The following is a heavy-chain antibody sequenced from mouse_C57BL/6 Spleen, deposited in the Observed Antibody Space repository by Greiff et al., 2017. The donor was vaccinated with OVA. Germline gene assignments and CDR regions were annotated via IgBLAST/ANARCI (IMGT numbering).Heavy chain of an antibody. CDR1: GYTFTSYW. J-gene: IGHJ2*01. CDR2: IYPGSGST. CDR3: ARTAFTVANYLDD. V-gene: IGHV1-55*01. Sequence: QVQLQQPGAELVKPGASVKMSCKASGYTFTSYWITWVKQRPGQGLEWIGDIYPGSGSTNYNEKFKSKATLTVDTSYSTAYMQLSSLTSEYSAVYYCARTAFTVANYLDDWGQGTTLTVSS. D-gene: IGHD1-1*01.